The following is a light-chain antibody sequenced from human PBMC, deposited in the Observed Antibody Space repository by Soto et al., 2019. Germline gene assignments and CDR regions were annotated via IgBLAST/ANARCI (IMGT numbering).Light chain of an antibody. Sequence: QSVLTQPPSVSAAPGQEVATSCSGSSSNIGNNYVSWYQQLPGSAPKLLIHDNSERPSGIPDRFSGSKSGTSATLGITGLQTGDEADYYCGTWDNSLSAVVFGGGTK. CDR3: GTWDNSLSAVV. CDR2: DNS. CDR1: SSNIGNNY. J-gene: IGLJ2*01. V-gene: IGLV1-51*01.